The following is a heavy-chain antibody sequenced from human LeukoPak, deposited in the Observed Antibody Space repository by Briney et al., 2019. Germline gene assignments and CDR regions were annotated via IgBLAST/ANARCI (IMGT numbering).Heavy chain of an antibody. D-gene: IGHD4-23*01. J-gene: IGHJ3*02. V-gene: IGHV4-61*02. CDR2: IYTSGST. CDR1: GGSISSGSYY. Sequence: PSETLSLTCTVSGGSISSGSYYWTWIRQPAGKGLELIGRIYTSGSTNYNPSLKSRVTISVDTSKNQFSLKLSSVTAADTAVYYCAREYGGNSGASDIWGQGTMVTVSS. CDR3: AREYGGNSGASDI.